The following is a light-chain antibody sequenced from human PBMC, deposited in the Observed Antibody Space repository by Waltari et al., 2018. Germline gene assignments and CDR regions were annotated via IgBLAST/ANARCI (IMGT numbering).Light chain of an antibody. J-gene: IGKJ4*01. V-gene: IGKV4-1*01. CDR2: WAA. Sequence: DIVMTQSPDSLAVSLCERATLNCKSGQSILYRSSNRNALAWYQQKPGQPPKLLFFWAATRESGAPDRFSVSGSGTDFTLTISSLQAEDVAVYYCQQYYNAPLTFGGGTKVEIK. CDR3: QQYYNAPLT. CDR1: QSILYRSSNRNA.